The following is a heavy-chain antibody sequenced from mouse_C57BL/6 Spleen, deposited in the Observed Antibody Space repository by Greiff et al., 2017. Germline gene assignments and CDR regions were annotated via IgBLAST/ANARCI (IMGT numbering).Heavy chain of an antibody. V-gene: IGHV1-53*01. CDR2: INPSNGGT. Sequence: VKLQQPGTELVKPGASVKLSCKASGYTFTSYWMHWVKQRPGQGLEWIGNINPSNGGTNYNEKFKSKATLTVDKSASTAYMQLCSLASEDSAVYYCARDYYGSSYFDYWGQGTTLTVSS. CDR1: GYTFTSYW. J-gene: IGHJ2*01. D-gene: IGHD1-1*01. CDR3: ARDYYGSSYFDY.